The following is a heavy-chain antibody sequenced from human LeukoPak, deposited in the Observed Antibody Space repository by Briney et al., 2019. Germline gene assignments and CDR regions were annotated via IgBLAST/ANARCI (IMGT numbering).Heavy chain of an antibody. CDR2: ISWNSGSI. J-gene: IGHJ4*02. D-gene: IGHD5-18*01. V-gene: IGHV3-9*01. Sequence: GGSLRLSCAASGFTFDDYGMHWVRQAPGKGLEWVSGISWNSGSIGYADSVKGRFTISRDNAKNSLELQMNSLRAEDTALYYCAKGPRGYSLVPTYFDYWGQGTLVTVSS. CDR1: GFTFDDYG. CDR3: AKGPRGYSLVPTYFDY.